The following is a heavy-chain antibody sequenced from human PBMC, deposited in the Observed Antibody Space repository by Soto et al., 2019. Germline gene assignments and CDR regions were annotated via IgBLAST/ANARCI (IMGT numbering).Heavy chain of an antibody. V-gene: IGHV3-74*01. J-gene: IGHJ4*02. Sequence: EVQLVECGGGLVQPGGSLRLSCAASGFTLSDYYMHWARQAPGKGLVWVSRISNDGSNTDYADSVKGRFTISRDNAKNTMHLQMNSLRAEDTAVYYCARVPDCSSSGCYSYFDIWGQGTLVTVSS. CDR2: ISNDGSNT. CDR3: ARVPDCSSSGCYSYFDI. D-gene: IGHD2-2*01. CDR1: GFTLSDYY.